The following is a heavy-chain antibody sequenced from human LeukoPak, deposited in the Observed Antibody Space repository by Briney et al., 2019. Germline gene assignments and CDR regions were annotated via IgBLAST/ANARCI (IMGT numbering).Heavy chain of an antibody. J-gene: IGHJ4*02. CDR2: VSYDGTT. Sequence: PSEPPSLTCSVSGDSVTSYYWSWIRQPPGEGLEWIGYVSYDGTTNYTPSLRSRVIMAVDTAKNQISLSLRSVTAADTAVYYCARLDCSGDGCYNHWGQGTLVSVSS. V-gene: IGHV4-59*02. CDR1: GDSVTSYY. CDR3: ARLDCSGDGCYNH. D-gene: IGHD2-15*01.